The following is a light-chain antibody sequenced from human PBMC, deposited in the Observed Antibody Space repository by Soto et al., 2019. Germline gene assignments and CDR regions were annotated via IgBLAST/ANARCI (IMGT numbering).Light chain of an antibody. CDR3: QQFHNYPHT. CDR2: KAS. CDR1: QTISSW. J-gene: IGKJ1*01. Sequence: DIQMTQSPSTLSGSVGDRVTITCRASQTISSWLAWYQQKPGKAPKLLIYKASTLKSGVPSRFSGSGSGTEFTLTISSLQPEDFATYYCQQFHNYPHTFGQGTKVDIK. V-gene: IGKV1-5*03.